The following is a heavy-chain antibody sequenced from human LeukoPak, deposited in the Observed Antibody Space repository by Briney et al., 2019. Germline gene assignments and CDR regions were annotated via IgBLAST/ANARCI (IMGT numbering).Heavy chain of an antibody. J-gene: IGHJ4*02. D-gene: IGHD6-19*01. CDR3: ARALITVAGFIDY. CDR2: INPSGGST. V-gene: IGHV1-46*01. CDR1: GYTFTNYG. Sequence: ASVKVSCKASGYTFTNYGITWVRQAPGQGLEWMGIINPSGGSTTYAQKFQGRVALTTDTSTSTVYMELSSLTSEDTAVYYCARALITVAGFIDYWGQGTLATVSS.